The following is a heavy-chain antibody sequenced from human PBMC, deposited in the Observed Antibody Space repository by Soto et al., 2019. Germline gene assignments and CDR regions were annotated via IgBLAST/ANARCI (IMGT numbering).Heavy chain of an antibody. CDR3: ARTSRFEY. V-gene: IGHV4-34*01. Sequence: QVLLQQWGAGLLKPSETLSLTCAVYGGSFSAYYWSWIRQPPGKGLEWIGQINHSGSTNYNPSLKSRVTIAGDTSKDQFSRKLNSVTAADTAVYYFARTSRFEYWGQGTLVTVSS. D-gene: IGHD6-6*01. CDR2: INHSGST. J-gene: IGHJ4*02. CDR1: GGSFSAYY.